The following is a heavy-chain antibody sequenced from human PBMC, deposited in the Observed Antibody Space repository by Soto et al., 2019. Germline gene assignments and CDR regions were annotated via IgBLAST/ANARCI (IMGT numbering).Heavy chain of an antibody. V-gene: IGHV2-5*01. D-gene: IGHD6-19*01. CDR2: IYWNDDK. CDR3: AHISGYTSGWPYFAF. J-gene: IGHJ4*02. CDR1: GFSLTTSGVG. Sequence: VSGPTLVNPTQTLTLTCTFSGFSLTTSGVGVGWIRQPPGKALEWLALIYWNDDKRYSPSLKGRLTITKDTSKNQVVLTMTNMDPVDTATYYCAHISGYTSGWPYFAFWGQGTLVTVSS.